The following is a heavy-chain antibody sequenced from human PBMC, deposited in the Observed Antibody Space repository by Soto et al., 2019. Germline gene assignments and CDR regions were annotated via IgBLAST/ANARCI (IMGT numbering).Heavy chain of an antibody. CDR3: ARGGQDFWSGPFDY. V-gene: IGHV4-4*07. J-gene: IGHJ4*02. D-gene: IGHD3-3*01. CDR1: GGSISNYY. Sequence: ASETLSLTCTVSGGSISNYYCNWIRQPAGKGLEWIGRIDTSGSTNYNPSLKSRVTVSVDTSKQEFSLKLSSVTAADTALYYCARGGQDFWSGPFDYWGRGALVTVSS. CDR2: IDTSGST.